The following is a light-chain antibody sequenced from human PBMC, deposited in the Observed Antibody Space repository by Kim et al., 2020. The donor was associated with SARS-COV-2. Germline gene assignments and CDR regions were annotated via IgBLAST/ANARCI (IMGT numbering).Light chain of an antibody. CDR3: QQYGGSPT. CDR1: QSLRGTY. J-gene: IGKJ1*01. Sequence: SLSTGERATLSCRASQSLRGTYLAWYQHKTGQAPRLLIYGASNRAPDIPDRFSGSGSETDFTLTISGLEPEDFAVYYCQQYGGSPTFGQGTKLEI. CDR2: GAS. V-gene: IGKV3-20*01.